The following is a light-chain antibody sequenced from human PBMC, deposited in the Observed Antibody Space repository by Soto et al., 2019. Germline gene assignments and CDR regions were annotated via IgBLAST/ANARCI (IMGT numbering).Light chain of an antibody. Sequence: QSVLTQSPSASASLGASVKLTCTLSSGHSNYAIAWHQQQSEKGPRYLMKLNSDGSHSKGDGIPDRFSGSSSGAERYLTISSLQSAAEADYYCQTWGSGIVVFGGGTKLTVL. CDR1: SGHSNYA. V-gene: IGLV4-69*01. J-gene: IGLJ2*01. CDR3: QTWGSGIVV. CDR2: LNSDGSH.